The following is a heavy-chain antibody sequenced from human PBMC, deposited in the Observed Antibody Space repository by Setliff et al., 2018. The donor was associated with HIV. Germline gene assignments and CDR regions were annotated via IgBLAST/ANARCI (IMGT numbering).Heavy chain of an antibody. CDR2: IYYSGST. CDR1: GGSISSRSYY. Sequence: SETLSLTCTVSGGSISSRSYYWGWIRQPPGKGLEWIGSIYYSGSTYYNPSLKSRVTISVDTSKNQLSLKLSSVTAADTAVYFCARVHLITNAVYGVVSNRFDPWGRGTLVTVSS. J-gene: IGHJ5*02. D-gene: IGHD3-3*01. CDR3: ARVHLITNAVYGVVSNRFDP. V-gene: IGHV4-39*07.